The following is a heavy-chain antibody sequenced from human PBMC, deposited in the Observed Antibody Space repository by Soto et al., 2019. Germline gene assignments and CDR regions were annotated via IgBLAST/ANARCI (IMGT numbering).Heavy chain of an antibody. D-gene: IGHD3-22*01. Sequence: GGSLRLSCAASGFTFSSYSMNWVRQAPGKGLEWVSSISSSSSYIYYADSVKGRFTISRDNAKNSLYLQMNGLRAEDTAVYYCARGDHDSSGYYREHAFDIWGQGTMVTVSS. J-gene: IGHJ3*02. CDR2: ISSSSSYI. CDR1: GFTFSSYS. CDR3: ARGDHDSSGYYREHAFDI. V-gene: IGHV3-21*01.